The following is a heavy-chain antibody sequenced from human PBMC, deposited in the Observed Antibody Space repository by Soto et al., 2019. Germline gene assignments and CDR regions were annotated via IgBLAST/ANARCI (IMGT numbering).Heavy chain of an antibody. Sequence: PGGSLRLSCEVSGFNFNIYGMTWVRQAPGKGLEWVAVIWYDGSNKYYADSVKGRFTISRDNSKNTLYLQMNSLRAEDTAVYYCARDIYGDYTGSFDYWGQGTLVTVSS. CDR3: ARDIYGDYTGSFDY. CDR1: GFNFNIYG. V-gene: IGHV3-33*08. D-gene: IGHD4-17*01. J-gene: IGHJ4*02. CDR2: IWYDGSNK.